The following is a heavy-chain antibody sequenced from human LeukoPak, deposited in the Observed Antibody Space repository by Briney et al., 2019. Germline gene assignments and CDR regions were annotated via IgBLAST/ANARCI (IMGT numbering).Heavy chain of an antibody. D-gene: IGHD3-10*01. CDR1: GGSISSGGYS. V-gene: IGHV4-30-2*01. CDR2: IYHSGST. Sequence: SQTLSLTCAVSGGSISSGGYSWSWIRQPPGKGLEWIGYIYHSGSTYYNPSLKSRVTISADRSKNQFSLKLSSVTAADTAVYYCARVIQGYYGSGSYYNSTPYYYYYYGMDVWGKGTTVTVSS. J-gene: IGHJ6*04. CDR3: ARVIQGYYGSGSYYNSTPYYYYYYGMDV.